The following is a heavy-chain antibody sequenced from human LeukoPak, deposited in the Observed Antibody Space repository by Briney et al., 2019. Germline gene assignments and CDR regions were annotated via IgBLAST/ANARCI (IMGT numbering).Heavy chain of an antibody. CDR3: ARDNSVEDTEWWFDP. CDR1: GYTFTRYG. J-gene: IGHJ5*02. CDR2: INPSGGST. V-gene: IGHV1-46*01. Sequence: ASVRVSCKASGYTFTRYGISWVRQAPGQGLEWMGIINPSGGSTSYAQKFQGRVTMTRDMSTSTDYMELSSVRSEDTAVYYCARDNSVEDTEWWFDPWGQGTLVTVSS. D-gene: IGHD3-3*01.